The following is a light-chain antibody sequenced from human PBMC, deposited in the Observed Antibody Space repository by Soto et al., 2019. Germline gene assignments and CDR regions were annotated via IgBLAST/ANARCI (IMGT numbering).Light chain of an antibody. J-gene: IGLJ3*02. CDR3: CSYAGRSTLV. CDR1: SSDVGSYNL. CDR2: EGS. V-gene: IGLV2-23*01. Sequence: QSALTQPASVSGSPGQSITISCTGTSSDVGSYNLVSWYHHHPDKAPKLLIYEGSKRPSGVSDRFSGSKSGNTASLTISGLQAEDEADYYCCSYAGRSTLVFGGGTKVTVL.